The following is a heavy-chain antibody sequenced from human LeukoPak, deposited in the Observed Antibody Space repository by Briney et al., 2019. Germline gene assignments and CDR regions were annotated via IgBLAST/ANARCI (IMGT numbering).Heavy chain of an antibody. D-gene: IGHD6-13*01. CDR2: IRYDGSNK. Sequence: GGSLRLSCAASGFTFSSYGMHWVRQAPGKGLEWVAFIRYDGSNKYYADSVKGRFTISRDNSKNTLYLQMNSLRAEDTAVYYCAKKSIAAAGMGMGFDPWGQGTLVTVSS. CDR1: GFTFSSYG. J-gene: IGHJ5*02. V-gene: IGHV3-30*02. CDR3: AKKSIAAAGMGMGFDP.